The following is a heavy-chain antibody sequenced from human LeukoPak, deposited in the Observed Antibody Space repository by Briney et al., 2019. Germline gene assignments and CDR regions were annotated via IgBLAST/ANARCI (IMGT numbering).Heavy chain of an antibody. D-gene: IGHD1-26*01. CDR2: IYPSDSDT. CDR1: EYSFATYW. J-gene: IGHJ4*02. Sequence: GESLKISCQGSEYSFATYWIAWLRQMPGKGLEWMGIIYPSDSDTRYSPSFQGQVTISADKSIKTAYLQWSSLKASDTAMYYCARPLQGIVGATGFDYWGQGTLSPSPQ. CDR3: ARPLQGIVGATGFDY. V-gene: IGHV5-51*01.